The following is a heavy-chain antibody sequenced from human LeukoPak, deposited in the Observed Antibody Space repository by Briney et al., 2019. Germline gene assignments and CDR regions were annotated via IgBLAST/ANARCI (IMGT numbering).Heavy chain of an antibody. CDR3: ARGALRFSDRTAY. D-gene: IGHD3-3*01. J-gene: IGHJ4*02. Sequence: NPSETLSLTCTVSGGSISSGGYYWSWIRQHPGKGLEWIGYIYYSGSTNYNPSLKSRVTISVDTSKNQFSLKLSSVTAADTAVYYCARGALRFSDRTAYWGQGTLVTVSS. V-gene: IGHV4-31*03. CDR2: IYYSGST. CDR1: GGSISSGGYY.